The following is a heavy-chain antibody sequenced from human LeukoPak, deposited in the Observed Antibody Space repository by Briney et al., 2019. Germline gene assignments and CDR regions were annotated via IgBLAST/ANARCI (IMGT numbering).Heavy chain of an antibody. CDR1: GFTFSSYW. D-gene: IGHD6-19*01. J-gene: IGHJ4*02. CDR3: AKNRQWLVRVADY. Sequence: GGSLRLSCAASGFTFSSYWMSWVRQAPGKGLEWVAFIRYDGSNKYYADSVKGRFTISRDNSKNTLYLQMNSLRAEDTAVYYCAKNRQWLVRVADYWGQGTLVTVSS. CDR2: IRYDGSNK. V-gene: IGHV3-30*02.